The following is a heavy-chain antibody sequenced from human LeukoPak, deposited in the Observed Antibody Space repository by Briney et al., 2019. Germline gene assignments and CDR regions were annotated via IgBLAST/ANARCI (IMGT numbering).Heavy chain of an antibody. J-gene: IGHJ4*02. CDR1: GFTFSDHY. CDR3: TRCERTYYDI. D-gene: IGHD3-9*01. CDR2: IRNRANSYTT. Sequence: GGSLRLFCAASGFTFSDHYMDWVRQAPGKGLEWVGRIRNRANSYTTEYAASVKGRFTISRDDSKNSLYLQMDSLKTEDSALYYCTRCERTYYDIWGQGTLVTVSS. V-gene: IGHV3-72*01.